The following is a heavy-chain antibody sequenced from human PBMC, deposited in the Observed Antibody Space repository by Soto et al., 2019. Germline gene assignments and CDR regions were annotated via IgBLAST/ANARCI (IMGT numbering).Heavy chain of an antibody. V-gene: IGHV1-18*01. Sequence: ASVKVSCKASGYTFTSYGISWVRQAPGQGLEWMGWISAYNGNTNYAQKLQGRVTMTTDTSTSTAYMELRSLRSDDTAVDYCARDSITMVRGVNLFDYWGQGTLVTVSS. D-gene: IGHD3-10*01. J-gene: IGHJ4*02. CDR1: GYTFTSYG. CDR2: ISAYNGNT. CDR3: ARDSITMVRGVNLFDY.